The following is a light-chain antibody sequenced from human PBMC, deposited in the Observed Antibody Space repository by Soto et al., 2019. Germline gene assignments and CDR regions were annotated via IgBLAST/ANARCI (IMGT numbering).Light chain of an antibody. CDR2: GAS. J-gene: IGKJ2*01. Sequence: EIVLTQSPGTLSLSPGERATLSCRASQTVSISDLAWYQQKPGQAPSLLVYGASSRATGTPDRFRSSAAGTDFTLTIRRLEPEDFAVSYCQQYGSSPRTFGQGTKVEIK. CDR1: QTVSISD. V-gene: IGKV3-20*01. CDR3: QQYGSSPRT.